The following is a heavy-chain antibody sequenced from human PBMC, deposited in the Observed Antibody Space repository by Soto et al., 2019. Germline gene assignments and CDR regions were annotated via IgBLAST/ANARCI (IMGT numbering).Heavy chain of an antibody. CDR1: SASICSSSYY. CDR3: ASIPIVVVPAADYYYYYMDV. J-gene: IGHJ6*03. Sequence: SETLSLTGTVPSASICSSSYYPASIRQPPGKGLEWIGSIYYSGSTYYNPSLKSRVTISVDTSKNQFSLKLSSVTAADTAVYYCASIPIVVVPAADYYYYYMDVWGKGTTVT. D-gene: IGHD2-2*01. V-gene: IGHV4-39*01. CDR2: IYYSGST.